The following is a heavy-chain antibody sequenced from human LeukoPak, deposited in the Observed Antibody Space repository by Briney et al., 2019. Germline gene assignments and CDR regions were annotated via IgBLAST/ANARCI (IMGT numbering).Heavy chain of an antibody. J-gene: IGHJ4*02. Sequence: GGSLRLSCAASGFTFSSYAMSWVRQAPGKGLEWVSAISGSGGSTYYADSVKGRFTISRDNSKNTLYLQMNSLRAEDTAVYYCQSDDYGDYDAEFDYWGQEPLVTASS. CDR1: GFTFSSYA. CDR2: ISGSGGST. V-gene: IGHV3-23*01. D-gene: IGHD4-17*01. CDR3: QSDDYGDYDAEFDY.